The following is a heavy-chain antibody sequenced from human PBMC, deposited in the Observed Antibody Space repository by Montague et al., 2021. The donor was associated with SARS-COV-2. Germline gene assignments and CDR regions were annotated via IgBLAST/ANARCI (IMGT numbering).Heavy chain of an antibody. CDR1: GFTFDDYT. CDR3: AKGRHSTAWHFDY. D-gene: IGHD6-13*01. CDR2: ISGDGIST. Sequence: SLRLSCAVSGFTFDDYTMYWVRQTPGKGLEWVSLISGDGISTNYADSVKGRFTMSRDNNKNSLYLQMNSLRTEDTALYYCAKGRHSTAWHFDYWGQGALVTVSS. J-gene: IGHJ4*02. V-gene: IGHV3-43*02.